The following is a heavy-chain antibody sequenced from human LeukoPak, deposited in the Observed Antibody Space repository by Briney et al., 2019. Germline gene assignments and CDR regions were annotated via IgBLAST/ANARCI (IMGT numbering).Heavy chain of an antibody. V-gene: IGHV4-34*01. CDR2: INHSGST. J-gene: IGHJ4*02. D-gene: IGHD5-18*01. Sequence: KPSETLSLTCAVYGGSFSGYYWSWIRQPPGKGLEWIGEINHSGSTNYNPSLKSRVTISVDTSKNQFSLKLSSVTAADTAVYYCARGRGYSYGLAVNFDYWGQGTLVTVSS. CDR3: ARGRGYSYGLAVNFDY. CDR1: GGSFSGYY.